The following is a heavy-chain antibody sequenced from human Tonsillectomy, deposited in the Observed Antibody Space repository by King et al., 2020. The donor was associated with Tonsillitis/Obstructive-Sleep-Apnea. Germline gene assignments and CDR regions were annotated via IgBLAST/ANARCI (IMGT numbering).Heavy chain of an antibody. V-gene: IGHV4-4*02. CDR1: GGSITSGNW. CDR3: AKGGDCSSSSCFSHYTYYYYMDV. J-gene: IGHJ6*03. D-gene: IGHD2-2*01. Sequence: VQLQESGPGLVKPSGTLSLTCAVSGGSITSGNWWTWVRQPPGKGLEWIGELYHSGSTNYNPPLKRRLTISGDRSKNQFSLKLTSVTAADTAVYYCAKGGDCSSSSCFSHYTYYYYMDVWGRGTTVTVSS. CDR2: LYHSGST.